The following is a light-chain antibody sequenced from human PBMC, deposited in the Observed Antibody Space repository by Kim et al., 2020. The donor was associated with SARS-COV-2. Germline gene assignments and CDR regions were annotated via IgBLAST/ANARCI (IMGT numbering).Light chain of an antibody. CDR1: DIGTKS. Sequence: QGKTATITCGGEDIGTKSVHWYQQKQGQAPVLVIYYDTDRPSGIPERFSASNSGNTATLTVSRVEAGDEADYYCQVWDSGSDQWVFGGGTKLTVL. V-gene: IGLV3-21*04. J-gene: IGLJ3*02. CDR2: YDT. CDR3: QVWDSGSDQWV.